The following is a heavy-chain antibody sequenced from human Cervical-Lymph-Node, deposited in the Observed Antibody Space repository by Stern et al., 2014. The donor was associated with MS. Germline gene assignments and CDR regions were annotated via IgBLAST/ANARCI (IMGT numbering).Heavy chain of an antibody. V-gene: IGHV3-33*01. D-gene: IGHD1-26*01. J-gene: IGHJ4*02. CDR3: ARDTRDGSIDY. Sequence: VQLVQSGGGVVQPGRSLRLSCTASGFTFSSYGMHWVRQAPGKGLEWVALIWYDGSDKYYADSVKGRFTISRDNSKNTLYLQMNSLRVEDTAVYFCARDTRDGSIDYWGQGTLVTVSS. CDR1: GFTFSSYG. CDR2: IWYDGSDK.